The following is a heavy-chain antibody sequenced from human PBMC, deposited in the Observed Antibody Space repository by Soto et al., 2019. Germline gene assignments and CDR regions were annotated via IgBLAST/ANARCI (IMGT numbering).Heavy chain of an antibody. CDR1: RSSISSGGYY. Sequence: PSETLSLTGTVSRSSISSGGYYWSWIRQHPGKGLEWIGYIYYSGSTYYNPSLKSRVTISVDTSKNQFSLKLSSVTAADTAVYYCAREEAAAGTVYYYGMDVWGQGTTVTVSS. J-gene: IGHJ6*02. CDR3: AREEAAAGTVYYYGMDV. CDR2: IYYSGST. D-gene: IGHD6-13*01. V-gene: IGHV4-31*03.